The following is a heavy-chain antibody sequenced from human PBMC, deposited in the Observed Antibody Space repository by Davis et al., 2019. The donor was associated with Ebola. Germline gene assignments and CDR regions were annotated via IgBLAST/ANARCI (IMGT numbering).Heavy chain of an antibody. CDR3: ASFGQLVESYYFDY. CDR1: GYTFICYY. J-gene: IGHJ4*02. D-gene: IGHD3/OR15-3a*01. CDR2: INPNSGGT. Sequence: AASVKVSCKASGYTFICYYMHWVRQAPGQGLEWMGRINPNSGGTNYAQKFQGRVTMTRDTSISTAYMELSRLTSDDTAVYYCASFGQLVESYYFDYWGQGTLVTVSS. V-gene: IGHV1-2*06.